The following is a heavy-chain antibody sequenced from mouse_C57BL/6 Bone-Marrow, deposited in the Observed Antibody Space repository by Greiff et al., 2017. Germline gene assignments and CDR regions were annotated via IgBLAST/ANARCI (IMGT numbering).Heavy chain of an antibody. J-gene: IGHJ3*01. V-gene: IGHV6-6*01. CDR3: TYYDYTGWFAY. D-gene: IGHD2-4*01. Sequence: EVQGVESGGGLVQPGGSMKLSCAASGFTFSDAWMDWVRQSPEKGLEWVAEIRNKANNHATYYAESVKGRFTISRDDSKSSVYLQMNSLRAEDTGIYYCTYYDYTGWFAYWGQGTLVTVSA. CDR1: GFTFSDAW. CDR2: IRNKANNHAT.